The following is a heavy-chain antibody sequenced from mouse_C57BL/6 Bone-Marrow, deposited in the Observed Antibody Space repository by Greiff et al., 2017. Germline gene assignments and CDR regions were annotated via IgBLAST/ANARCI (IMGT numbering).Heavy chain of an antibody. CDR1: GYTFTSYW. V-gene: IGHV1-72*01. D-gene: IGHD1-1*01. CDR3: ARMGMYYYGSSAAWFAY. CDR2: IDPNSGGT. Sequence: QVQLQQPGAELVKPGASVKLSCKASGYTFTSYWMHWVKQRPGRGLEWSGRIDPNSGGTKYNEKLKRKATLTVDKPSSTAYMQLSSLTSEDSAVYYCARMGMYYYGSSAAWFAYWGQGTLVTVSA. J-gene: IGHJ3*01.